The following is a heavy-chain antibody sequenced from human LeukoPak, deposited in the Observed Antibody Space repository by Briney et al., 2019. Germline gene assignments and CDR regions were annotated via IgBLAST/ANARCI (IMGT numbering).Heavy chain of an antibody. CDR1: GFTFSSYS. D-gene: IGHD3-3*01. V-gene: IGHV3-21*01. J-gene: IGHJ4*02. CDR2: ISSSSSYI. CDR3: ARGSGQNGSGDY. Sequence: GESLRLSCAASGFTFSSYSMNWVRQAPGKGLEWVSSISSSSSYIYYADSVKGRFTISRDNAKNSLYLQMNSLRAEDTAVYYCARGSGQNGSGDYWGQGTLVTVSS.